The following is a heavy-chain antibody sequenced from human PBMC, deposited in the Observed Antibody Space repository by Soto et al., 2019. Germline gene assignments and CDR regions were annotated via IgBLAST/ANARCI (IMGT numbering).Heavy chain of an antibody. CDR1: SGSISSSNW. CDR3: VSQYYISYSWDY. Sequence: QVQLQESGPGVVKPSETLSLTCAVSSGSISSSNWWSWVRQPPGKGLEWIGGIYQCGSANYNPSLKSRVNMSVDKSSNNFSLRLYAVTAADTAVYYGVSQYYISYSWDYWGQGILGTVSS. CDR2: IYQCGSA. D-gene: IGHD2-21*01. J-gene: IGHJ4*02. V-gene: IGHV4-4*02.